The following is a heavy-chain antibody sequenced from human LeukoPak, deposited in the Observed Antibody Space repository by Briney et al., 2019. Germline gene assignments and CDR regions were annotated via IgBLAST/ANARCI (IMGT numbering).Heavy chain of an antibody. J-gene: IGHJ4*02. D-gene: IGHD3-22*01. CDR1: GGSISSSSYY. Sequence: SEALSLTCTVSGGSISSSSYYWGWIRQPPGKGLEWIGSIYYSGSTYYNPSLKSRVTTSVDTSKNQFSLKLSSVTAADTAVYYCARGSSPVDDYYDSSGYFIYFDYWGQGTLVTVSS. CDR3: ARGSSPVDDYYDSSGYFIYFDY. CDR2: IYYSGST. V-gene: IGHV4-39*07.